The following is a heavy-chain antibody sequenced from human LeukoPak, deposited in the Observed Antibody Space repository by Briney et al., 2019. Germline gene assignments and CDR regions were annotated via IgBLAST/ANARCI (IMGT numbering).Heavy chain of an antibody. D-gene: IGHD3-22*01. V-gene: IGHV1-69*13. J-gene: IGHJ3*02. CDR2: IIPIFGTA. Sequence: SVKVSCKASGGTFSSYAISWVRQAPGQGLEWMGGIIPIFGTANYAQKFQGRVTITADESTSTAYMELSSLRSEDTAVYYCASGHTTYYYDSSGYSSADIWGQGTMVTVSS. CDR3: ASGHTTYYYDSSGYSSADI. CDR1: GGTFSSYA.